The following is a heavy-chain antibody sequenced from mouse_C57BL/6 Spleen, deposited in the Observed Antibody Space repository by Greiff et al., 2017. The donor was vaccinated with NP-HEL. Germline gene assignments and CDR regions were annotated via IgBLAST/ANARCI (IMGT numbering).Heavy chain of an antibody. V-gene: IGHV1-50*01. D-gene: IGHD2-1*01. CDR1: GYTFTSYW. CDR2: IDPSDSYT. CDR3: AREGELQYFDY. Sequence: QVQLQQPGAELVKPGASVKLSCKASGYTFTSYWMQWVKQRPGQGLEWIGEIDPSDSYTNYNQKFKGKATLTVDTSTSKAYMQLSSLTSEDSAVYYCAREGELQYFDYWGQGTTLTVSS. J-gene: IGHJ2*01.